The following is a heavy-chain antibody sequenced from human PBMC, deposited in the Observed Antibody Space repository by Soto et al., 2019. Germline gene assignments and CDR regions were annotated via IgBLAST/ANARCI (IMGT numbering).Heavy chain of an antibody. J-gene: IGHJ3*02. V-gene: IGHV4-4*07. CDR2: IYLSGTT. Sequence: QVQLQESGPGLVRPSGTLALTCTVSGGSISSFYWNWIRLSAGKGLEWIGRIYLSGTTTYNPSLQSRVTMSVDTSKNQFSLKLSSLTAADTAVYYCARSPSTSSIGTFDIWGQGTKVTVSS. CDR1: GGSISSFY. CDR3: ARSPSTSSIGTFDI. D-gene: IGHD6-6*01.